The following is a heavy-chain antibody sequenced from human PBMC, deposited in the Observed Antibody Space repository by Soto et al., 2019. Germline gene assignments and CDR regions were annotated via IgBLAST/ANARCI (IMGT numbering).Heavy chain of an antibody. CDR2: IYYSGST. D-gene: IGHD2-15*01. J-gene: IGHJ4*02. Sequence: KPSETLSLTCTVSGGSISSYYWSWIRQPPGKGLEWIGYIYYSGSTNYNPSLKSRVTISVDTSKNQFSLKLSSVTAADTAVYYCARVRYCSGGSCYRYFDYWGQGTLVTVSS. CDR1: GGSISSYY. CDR3: ARVRYCSGGSCYRYFDY. V-gene: IGHV4-59*01.